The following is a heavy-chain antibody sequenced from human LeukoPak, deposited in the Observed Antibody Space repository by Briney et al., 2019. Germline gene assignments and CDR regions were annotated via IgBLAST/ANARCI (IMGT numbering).Heavy chain of an antibody. CDR1: GGSVSSSSYY. V-gene: IGHV4-39*07. Sequence: SETLSLTCTVSGGSVSSSSYYWGWIRQPPGKGLEWIGSIYYSGSTYYNPSLKSRVTISVDTSKNQFSLKLSSVTAADTAVYYCARVLAAADNYYYYYMDVWGKGTTVTVSS. CDR2: IYYSGST. J-gene: IGHJ6*03. CDR3: ARVLAAADNYYYYYMDV. D-gene: IGHD6-13*01.